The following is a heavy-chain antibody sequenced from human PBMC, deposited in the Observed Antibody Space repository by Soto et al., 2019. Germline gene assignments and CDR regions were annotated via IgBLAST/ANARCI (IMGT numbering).Heavy chain of an antibody. D-gene: IGHD3-3*01. CDR3: VRDRYTVSDFWSALSTD. CDR1: GFTFSSSP. Sequence: EVQLVQSGGGLVQPGGSLRLSCVASGFTFSSSPMSWVRQVPGKGLEWISAIRNDGSSVYYVDSVKGRFTISRDNSKNTSSLRMKNLRAEDTAIDYCVRDRYTVSDFWSALSTDWGQGAPVIVSS. V-gene: IGHV3-23*04. J-gene: IGHJ4*02. CDR2: IRNDGSSV.